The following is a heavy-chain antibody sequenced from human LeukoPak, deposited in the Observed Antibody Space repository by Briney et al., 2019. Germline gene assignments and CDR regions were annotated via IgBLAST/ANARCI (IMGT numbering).Heavy chain of an antibody. CDR3: ARAEGDYYDSSGSLYAFDI. J-gene: IGHJ3*02. CDR1: GGSISSSSYY. CDR2: IYYSGST. D-gene: IGHD3-22*01. Sequence: SETLSPTCTVSGGSISSSSYYWGWIRQPPGKGLEWIGSIYYSGSTYYNPSLKSRVTISVDTSKNQFSLKLSSVTAADTAVYYCARAEGDYYDSSGSLYAFDIWGQGTMVTVSS. V-gene: IGHV4-39*01.